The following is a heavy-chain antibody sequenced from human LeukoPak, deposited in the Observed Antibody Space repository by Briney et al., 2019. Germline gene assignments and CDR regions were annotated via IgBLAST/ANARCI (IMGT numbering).Heavy chain of an antibody. CDR3: ARDRLRSNKLGMFGY. CDR1: GFTFSCYG. V-gene: IGHV3-30*02. Sequence: PGGSLRLSCAASGFTFSCYGMHWVRQAPGKGLEWVAFIRYDGGNKYYADSVKGRFTISRDNSKNTPYLQMNSLRAEDTAVYYCARDRLRSNKLGMFGYWGQGTLVTVSS. D-gene: IGHD7-27*01. J-gene: IGHJ4*02. CDR2: IRYDGGNK.